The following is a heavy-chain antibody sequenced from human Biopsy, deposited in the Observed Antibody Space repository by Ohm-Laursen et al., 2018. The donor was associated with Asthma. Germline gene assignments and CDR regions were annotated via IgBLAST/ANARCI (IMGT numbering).Heavy chain of an antibody. Sequence: SETLSLTCTVSGDSITSGGCCWNWIRHHPGKGLEWIGYIHHSGTSYFNPSLKSRVSFSRDTSKNQFSLRLSSVTAADTAMYYCARIPRRSGSYFVDYWGQGTLVTVSS. J-gene: IGHJ4*02. CDR1: GDSITSGGCC. CDR2: IHHSGTS. V-gene: IGHV4-31*03. D-gene: IGHD3-22*01. CDR3: ARIPRRSGSYFVDY.